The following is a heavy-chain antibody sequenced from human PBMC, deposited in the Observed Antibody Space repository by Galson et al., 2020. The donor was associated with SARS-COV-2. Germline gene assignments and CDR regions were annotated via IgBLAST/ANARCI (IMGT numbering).Heavy chain of an antibody. V-gene: IGHV3-23*01. CDR2: VPAVGSIT. Sequence: GVSLRLSCAGSGFTFSRYAISWVRQVPWKGLEWVSIVPAVGSITYHADTVKGRFTNSRDNSKNTLYLQMNSLRVEDTALYYCAKDQGNDYGDQLDYWGKGNLVSVSS. CDR1: GFTFSRYA. D-gene: IGHD4-17*01. J-gene: IGHJ4*02. CDR3: AKDQGNDYGDQLDY.